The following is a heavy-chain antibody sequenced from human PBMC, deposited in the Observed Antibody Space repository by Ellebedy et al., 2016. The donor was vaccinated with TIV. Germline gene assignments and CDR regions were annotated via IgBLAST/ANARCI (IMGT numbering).Heavy chain of an antibody. D-gene: IGHD2-2*01. CDR2: TNGNEDNR. V-gene: IGHV3-23*01. J-gene: IGHJ4*02. CDR1: GFTYDTYV. CDR3: AKKHCTTTTCDAWGFFDF. Sequence: GGSLRLXXVASGFTYDTYVMSWVRQAPGKGLEWVSGTNGNEDNRFYADSVKGRFTISRDTSKSTLYLQMNSLRADDTAVYYCAKKHCTTTTCDAWGFFDFWGRGTLVTVSS.